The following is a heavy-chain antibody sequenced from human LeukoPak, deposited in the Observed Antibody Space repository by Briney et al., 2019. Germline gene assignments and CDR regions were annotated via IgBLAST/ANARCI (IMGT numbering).Heavy chain of an antibody. J-gene: IGHJ2*01. CDR1: GGSFSGYY. CDR2: INHSGST. V-gene: IGHV4-34*01. D-gene: IGHD4-17*01. CDR3: ARDYGDHWYFDL. Sequence: SETLSLTCAVYGGSFSGYYWSWIRQPPGKGLEWIGDINHSGSTNYNPSLKSRATISLDTSKNQFSLRLSSVTAADTAVYYCARDYGDHWYFDLWGRGTLVTVSS.